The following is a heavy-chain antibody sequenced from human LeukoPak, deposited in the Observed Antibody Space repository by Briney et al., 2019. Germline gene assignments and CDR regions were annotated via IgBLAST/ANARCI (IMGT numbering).Heavy chain of an antibody. CDR1: GGSFSGYY. Sequence: SETLSLTCAVYGGSFSGYYWSWIRQPPGNGLEWIGEINHSGSTNYNPSLKSRVTISVDTSKNQFSLKLSSVTAADTAVYYCARALRYFDWSWASWGQGTLVTVSS. J-gene: IGHJ4*02. V-gene: IGHV4-34*01. CDR3: ARALRYFDWSWAS. D-gene: IGHD3-9*01. CDR2: INHSGST.